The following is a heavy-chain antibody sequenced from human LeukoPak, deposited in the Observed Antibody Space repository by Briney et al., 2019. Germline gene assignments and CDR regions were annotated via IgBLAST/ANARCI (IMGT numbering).Heavy chain of an antibody. J-gene: IGHJ4*02. Sequence: GGSLRLSCAASGFTFSSYGMHWVRQAADKGLEWVAVISDDGNYKYYADPVKGRFTISRDNSKSTLYLQMNSLRPEDTAVYYCARKRVVGANGYFDYWGQGTLVTVSS. CDR2: ISDDGNYK. V-gene: IGHV3-30*03. CDR1: GFTFSSYG. D-gene: IGHD1-26*01. CDR3: ARKRVVGANGYFDY.